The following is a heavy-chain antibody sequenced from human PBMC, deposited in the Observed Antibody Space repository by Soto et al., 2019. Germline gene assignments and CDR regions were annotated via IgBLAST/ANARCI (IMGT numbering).Heavy chain of an antibody. J-gene: IGHJ4*02. Sequence: GGSLRLSCAASGFTFNNVWLSWVRQGPGKGLEWLGHIKSRTENETTDYASPARGRFIISRDDSKNMLYLQLNSLKSEDTGVYYCVTVLPHANSWFDYWGQGTPVTVSS. CDR1: GFTFNNVW. D-gene: IGHD2-2*01. CDR3: VTVLPHANSWFDY. V-gene: IGHV3-15*01. CDR2: IKSRTENETT.